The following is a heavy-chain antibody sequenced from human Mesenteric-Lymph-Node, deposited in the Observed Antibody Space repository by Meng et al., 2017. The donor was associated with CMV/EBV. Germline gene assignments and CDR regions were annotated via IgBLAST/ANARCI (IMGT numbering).Heavy chain of an antibody. V-gene: IGHV4-61*05. CDR2: IYYSGST. Sequence: SETLSLTCTVSGGSISSSSYYWGWIRQPPGKGLEWIGYIYYSGSTNYNPSLKSRVTISVDTSKNQFSLKLSSVTAADTAVYYCARVRRRSSSTWFDPWGQGTLVTVSS. D-gene: IGHD6-6*01. CDR3: ARVRRRSSSTWFDP. J-gene: IGHJ5*02. CDR1: GGSISSSSYY.